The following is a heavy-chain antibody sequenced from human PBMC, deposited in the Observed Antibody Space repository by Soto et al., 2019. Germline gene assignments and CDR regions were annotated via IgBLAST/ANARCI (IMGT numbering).Heavy chain of an antibody. J-gene: IGHJ4*02. D-gene: IGHD4-17*01. CDR3: AREGAAVTTHFDH. CDR2: ISASNGNT. Sequence: ASVKVSCKASGYTFINYGISWVRQAPGQGLEWMGWISASNGNTNYAQKLQGRVSLTTDTSTSTAYIELRGLRSDDTAVYYCAREGAAVTTHFDHWGQGTLVTVSS. V-gene: IGHV1-18*01. CDR1: GYTFINYG.